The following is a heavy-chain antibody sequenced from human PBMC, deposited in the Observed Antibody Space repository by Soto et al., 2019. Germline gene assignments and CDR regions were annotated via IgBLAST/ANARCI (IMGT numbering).Heavy chain of an antibody. J-gene: IGHJ5*02. CDR3: AKARLRIVGVNSSDYLGHENP. CDR2: ISDDGDKR. V-gene: IGHV3-30*02. Sequence: REGPLRISCVGSRFSSCNYGVHRVRQPTGKGLEWVALISDDGDKRYYADSVRGRLIISRDNSKDTLYLQMNSLGPDDTAVYLGAKARLRIVGVNSSDYLGHENP. D-gene: IGHD3-16*01. CDR1: RFSSCNYG.